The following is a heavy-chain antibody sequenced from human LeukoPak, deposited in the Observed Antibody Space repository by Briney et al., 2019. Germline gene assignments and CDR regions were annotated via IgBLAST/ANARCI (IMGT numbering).Heavy chain of an antibody. V-gene: IGHV3-11*01. CDR2: ISGSGSAI. Sequence: GGSLRLSCAASGFTFSDHYMSWIRQTPGEGLEWISYISGSGSAINYADSAKGRFTISRDNTKSSLYLQMNSLRAEDTAVYYCARGSGYYLTIDYWGQGTLVTVSS. CDR3: ARGSGYYLTIDY. D-gene: IGHD3-22*01. CDR1: GFTFSDHY. J-gene: IGHJ4*02.